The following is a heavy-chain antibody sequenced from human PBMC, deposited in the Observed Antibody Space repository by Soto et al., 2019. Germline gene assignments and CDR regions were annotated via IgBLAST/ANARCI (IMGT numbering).Heavy chain of an antibody. J-gene: IGHJ4*02. D-gene: IGHD3-3*01. Sequence: SETLSLTCTVSGGSISSYYWSWIRQPPGKGLEWIGYIYYSGSTNYNPSLKSRVTISVDTSKNQFSLKLGSVTAADTAVYYCARGRIDSWSGYYLLLDYWGQGTLVTVSS. CDR3: ARGRIDSWSGYYLLLDY. CDR1: GGSISSYY. V-gene: IGHV4-59*01. CDR2: IYYSGST.